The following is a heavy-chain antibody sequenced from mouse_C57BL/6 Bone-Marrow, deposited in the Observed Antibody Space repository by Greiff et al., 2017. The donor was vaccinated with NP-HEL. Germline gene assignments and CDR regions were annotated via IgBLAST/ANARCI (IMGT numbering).Heavy chain of an antibody. CDR3: ARDGYYKMDY. CDR1: GFTFSSYA. D-gene: IGHD2-3*01. V-gene: IGHV5-4*01. CDR2: ISDGGSYT. J-gene: IGHJ4*01. Sequence: DVMLVESGGGLVKPGGSLKLSCAASGFTFSSYAMSWVRQTPEKRLEWVATISDGGSYTYYPDNVKGRFTISRDNAKNNLYLQMSHLKSEDTAMYYCARDGYYKMDYWGQGTSVTVSS.